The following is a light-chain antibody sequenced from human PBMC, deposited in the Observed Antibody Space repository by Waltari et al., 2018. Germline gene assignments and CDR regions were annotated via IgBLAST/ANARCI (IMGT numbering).Light chain of an antibody. CDR2: EDK. J-gene: IGLJ2*01. CDR1: KLQTRY. V-gene: IGLV3-1*01. Sequence: SYELTQPPSVSVSPGQTASLTCSGDKLQTRYVCWYQHKSGQAPVLVMYEDKKRPSRIPERFSGSNSGNTATLTISGTQPIDEAEYYCQAWDDRTVVFGGGTKLTVL. CDR3: QAWDDRTVV.